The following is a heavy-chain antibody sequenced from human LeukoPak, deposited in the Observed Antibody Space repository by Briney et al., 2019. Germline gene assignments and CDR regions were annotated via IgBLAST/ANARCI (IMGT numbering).Heavy chain of an antibody. CDR1: GYSFITYG. Sequence: ASVKVSCKTSGYSFITYGYSWVRQAPGQGLEWLGWINGYNGNTDYAQKLQGRVTMTTDTSTSTVYMELRSLRSDDTAVYYCARDLSGCSSTTCQWVFVFWGQGTLVTVSS. J-gene: IGHJ4*02. D-gene: IGHD2-2*01. CDR3: ARDLSGCSSTTCQWVFVF. V-gene: IGHV1-18*01. CDR2: INGYNGNT.